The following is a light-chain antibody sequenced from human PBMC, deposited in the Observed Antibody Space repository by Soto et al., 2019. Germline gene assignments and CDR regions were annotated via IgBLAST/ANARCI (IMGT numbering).Light chain of an antibody. Sequence: DVVMTQSPLSLPVTLGQPASISCRSSQSLVYGDGNTYLNWVQQRPGQSPRRLIYKVSDRDSGVPDRLRGSGSGTDFTMKTSSVEAEDVGVYFCMKATHWPYTFGPGTQVDI. CDR3: MKATHWPYT. V-gene: IGKV2-30*01. J-gene: IGKJ2*01. CDR2: KVS. CDR1: QSLVYGDGNTY.